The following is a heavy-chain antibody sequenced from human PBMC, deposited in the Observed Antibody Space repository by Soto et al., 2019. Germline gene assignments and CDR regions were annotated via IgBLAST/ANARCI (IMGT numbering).Heavy chain of an antibody. V-gene: IGHV2-26*01. Sequence: ASVPTLVNPTETLTLPCTVSGFSLSNGRMGVSWIRQPPGKALEWLAHIFSNDEKSYSTSLKSRLTISKNASKSQVVLTMTNMDPVDTATYYCARDYSTPYSYYGMDVWGQGTTVTVSS. J-gene: IGHJ6*02. CDR2: IFSNDEK. D-gene: IGHD4-4*01. CDR1: GFSLSNGRMG. CDR3: ARDYSTPYSYYGMDV.